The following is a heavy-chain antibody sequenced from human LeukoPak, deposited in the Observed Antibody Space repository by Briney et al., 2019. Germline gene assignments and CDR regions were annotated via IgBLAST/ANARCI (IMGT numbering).Heavy chain of an antibody. CDR3: ARVHYDILTGYYNWFDP. D-gene: IGHD3-9*01. Sequence: SETLSFTCTVSGGSISSYYWSWIRQPPGKGLEWIGYIYYSGSTNYNPSLKSRVTISVDTSKNQFSLKLSSVTAADTAVYYCARVHYDILTGYYNWFDPWGQGTLVTVSS. V-gene: IGHV4-59*01. J-gene: IGHJ5*02. CDR2: IYYSGST. CDR1: GGSISSYY.